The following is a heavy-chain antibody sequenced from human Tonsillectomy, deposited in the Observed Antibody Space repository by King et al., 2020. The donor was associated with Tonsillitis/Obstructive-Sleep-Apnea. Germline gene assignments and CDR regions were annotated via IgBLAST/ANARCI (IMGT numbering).Heavy chain of an antibody. Sequence: QLQLQESGPGLVKPSETLSLTCTVSDDSITSTYYYWGWIRQPPGKGLEWIGSIYYIGSTYHNPSLMSRVSMSVDTSKNQFSLNLNSVTAADTAVYYCARHIGYSTSSSRGLYFDSWGQGTLVTVSS. CDR2: IYYIGST. J-gene: IGHJ4*02. CDR1: DDSITSTYYY. V-gene: IGHV4-39*01. D-gene: IGHD6-6*01. CDR3: ARHIGYSTSSSRGLYFDS.